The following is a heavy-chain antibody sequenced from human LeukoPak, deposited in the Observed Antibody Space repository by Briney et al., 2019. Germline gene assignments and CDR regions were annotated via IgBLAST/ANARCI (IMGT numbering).Heavy chain of an antibody. CDR1: GFTFSFYD. J-gene: IGHJ4*02. CDR3: ARIGPGTDVYYSFDY. Sequence: GGSLRLSCTTSGFTFSFYDMAWVRQAPGKGLEFVSSISRSSSYRFSAGSVRGRFFISRDDATNSLFLDMNSLSGEDTAIYYCARIGPGTDVYYSFDYWGQGTLVTASS. CDR2: ISRSSSYR. D-gene: IGHD5-24*01. V-gene: IGHV3-21*01.